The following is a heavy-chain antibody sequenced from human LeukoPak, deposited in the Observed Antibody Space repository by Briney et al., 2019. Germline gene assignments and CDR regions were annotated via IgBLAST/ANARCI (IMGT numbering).Heavy chain of an antibody. CDR1: GGSISSSSYY. D-gene: IGHD1-20*01. CDR2: IYYSGST. V-gene: IGHV4-39*07. CDR3: ATDDNCDPGIPCQSDAYDI. Sequence: SETLSLTCTVSGGSISSSSYYWGWIRQPPGKGLEWIGSIYYSGSTYYNPSLKSRVTISVDTSKNQFSLKLSSVTAADTAVYYCATDDNCDPGIPCQSDAYDIWGQGTMVTVSS. J-gene: IGHJ3*02.